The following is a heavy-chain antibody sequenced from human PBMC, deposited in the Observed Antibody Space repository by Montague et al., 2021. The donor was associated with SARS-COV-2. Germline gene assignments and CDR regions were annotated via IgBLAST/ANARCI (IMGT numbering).Heavy chain of an antibody. D-gene: IGHD2-15*01. V-gene: IGHV4-59*01. CDR1: GGSISTYY. J-gene: IGHJ3*02. CDR3: ARGRGRSPDAFDI. CDR2: IYYSGNP. Sequence: SETLSLTCTVSGGSISTYYWSWIRQSPGKGLEWIGYIYYSGNPNYNPSLTSRLSMSVDTSKNQFSLELSSVTAADTAVFFYARGRGRSPDAFDIWGQGITVTVSS.